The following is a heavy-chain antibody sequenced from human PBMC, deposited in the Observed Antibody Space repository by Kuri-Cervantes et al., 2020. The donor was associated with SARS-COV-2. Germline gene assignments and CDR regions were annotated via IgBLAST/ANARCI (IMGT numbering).Heavy chain of an antibody. CDR2: ISYDGKKK. CDR1: GFNFSRSD. CDR3: ATDRDGFHDF. V-gene: IGHV3-30*03. Sequence: GESLKISCSASGFNFSRSDMHWVRQAPGKGLEWVAVISYDGKKKRCMASGKGRFTISRDNSRNTLYLQMQSLRSEDTGMYYCATDRDGFHDFWGQGTLVTVSS. D-gene: IGHD3-10*01. J-gene: IGHJ4*02.